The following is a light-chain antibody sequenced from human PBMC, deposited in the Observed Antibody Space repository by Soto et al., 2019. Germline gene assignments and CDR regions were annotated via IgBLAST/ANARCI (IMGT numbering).Light chain of an antibody. Sequence: DTQMTQSPSSLSASVGDRVTITCQATLDINNYLNWYQHKPGKAPQLLIYDASNLETGVPSRFSGSGSGTEFTIPIRSLQPEDIATYYCQQYDNLPFTFGQGTRREIK. V-gene: IGKV1-33*01. J-gene: IGKJ5*01. CDR2: DAS. CDR3: QQYDNLPFT. CDR1: LDINNY.